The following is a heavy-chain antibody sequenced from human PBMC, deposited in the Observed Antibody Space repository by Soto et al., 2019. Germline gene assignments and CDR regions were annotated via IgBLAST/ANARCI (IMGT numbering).Heavy chain of an antibody. V-gene: IGHV3-64D*08. J-gene: IGHJ6*02. CDR3: VKFDTMIERGMDV. CDR1: GFTFSSYA. CDR2: ISSNGGST. Sequence: GGSLRLSCSASGFTFSSYAMHWVRQAPGKGLEYVSAISSNGGSTYYADSVKGRLTISRDNSKNTLYLQMSSLRAEDTAVYYCVKFDTMIERGMDVWGQGTTVTVSS. D-gene: IGHD3-22*01.